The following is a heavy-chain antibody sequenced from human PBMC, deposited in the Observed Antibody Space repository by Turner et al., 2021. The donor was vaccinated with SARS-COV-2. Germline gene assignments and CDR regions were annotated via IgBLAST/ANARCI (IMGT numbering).Heavy chain of an antibody. CDR3: VKGSY. CDR2: ISSNGGSK. CDR1: GFSFSSYA. J-gene: IGHJ4*02. Sequence: EVQLVESGGGLVQPVGSLRLSCSASGFSFSSYAMHWVRQNPGKGLEDVSAISSNGGSKYYADSVKGRFTISRDNSKNTLYLQMSSLRAEDTAVYYCVKGSYWGQGTLVTVSS. V-gene: IGHV3-64D*06.